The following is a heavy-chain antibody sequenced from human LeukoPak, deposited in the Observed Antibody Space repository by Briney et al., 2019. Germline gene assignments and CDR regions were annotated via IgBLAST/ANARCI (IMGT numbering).Heavy chain of an antibody. Sequence: SVKASCKASGGTFSSYAISWVRQAPGQGLEWMGGIIPIFGTANYAQKFQGRVTITADESTSTAYMELSSLRSEDTAVYYCAKKRVVPAGWYSSSWPHDAFDIWGQGTMVTVSS. D-gene: IGHD6-13*01. CDR1: GGTFSSYA. V-gene: IGHV1-69*13. CDR3: AKKRVVPAGWYSSSWPHDAFDI. J-gene: IGHJ3*02. CDR2: IIPIFGTA.